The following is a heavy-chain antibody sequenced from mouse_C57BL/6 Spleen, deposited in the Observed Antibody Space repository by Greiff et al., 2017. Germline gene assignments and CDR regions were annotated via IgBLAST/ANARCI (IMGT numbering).Heavy chain of an antibody. V-gene: IGHV1-69*01. CDR3: ARAGTWDFDY. CDR1: GYTFTSYW. Sequence: VQLQQPGAELVMPGASVKLSCKASGYTFTSYWMHWVKQRPGQGLEWIGEIDPSDSYTNYNQKFKGKSTLTVDKSSSTAYMQLSSLTSEDSAVYYCARAGTWDFDYWGQGTTLTVSS. J-gene: IGHJ2*01. CDR2: IDPSDSYT. D-gene: IGHD4-1*01.